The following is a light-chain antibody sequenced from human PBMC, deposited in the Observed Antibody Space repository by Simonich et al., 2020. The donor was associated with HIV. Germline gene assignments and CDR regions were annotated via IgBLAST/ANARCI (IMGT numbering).Light chain of an antibody. CDR3: QQYNKRPLT. J-gene: IGKJ4*01. CDR1: QSISNN. Sequence: EIVMTQSPATLSVSPGERATLSCRASQSISNNLAWYQQKPGQAPRLLIYGASTRATGIPARFSGSGSGTEFTLTISSMQSEDCAVYYCQQYNKRPLTFGGGTKVEIK. CDR2: GAS. V-gene: IGKV3-15*01.